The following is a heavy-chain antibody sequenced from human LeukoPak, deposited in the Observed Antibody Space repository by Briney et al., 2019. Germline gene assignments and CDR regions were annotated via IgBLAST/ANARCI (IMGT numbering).Heavy chain of an antibody. CDR1: GFTFSSYW. V-gene: IGHV3-23*01. CDR3: AKDRGISGHDFRGDS. D-gene: IGHD5-12*01. J-gene: IGHJ4*02. CDR2: ISGSGGGT. Sequence: GGSLRLSCAASGFTFSSYWMSWVRQAPGKGLEWVSVISGSGGGTYYADSVKGRFTISRDNSNNTLYLQMNSLRAEDTAVYYCAKDRGISGHDFRGDSWGQGTLVTVSS.